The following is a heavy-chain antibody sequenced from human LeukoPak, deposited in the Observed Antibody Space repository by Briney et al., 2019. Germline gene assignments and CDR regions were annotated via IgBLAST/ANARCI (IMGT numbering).Heavy chain of an antibody. J-gene: IGHJ3*02. Sequence: ASVKVSCKASGYTFTSYGISGVRQAPGQGLEWMGWISAYNGNTNYAQKLQGRVTMTTDTSTSTAYMELRSLRSDDTAVYYCARVLAIRGAFDIWGQGTMVTVSS. CDR3: ARVLAIRGAFDI. V-gene: IGHV1-18*01. D-gene: IGHD2-8*02. CDR2: ISAYNGNT. CDR1: GYTFTSYG.